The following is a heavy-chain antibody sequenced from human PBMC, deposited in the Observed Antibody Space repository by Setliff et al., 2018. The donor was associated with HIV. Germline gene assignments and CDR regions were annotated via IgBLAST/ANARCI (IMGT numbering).Heavy chain of an antibody. D-gene: IGHD4-17*01. CDR2: ISFSGNTI. CDR3: ARAKIGPYGDSTYYYGLDV. V-gene: IGHV3-11*01. Sequence: LRLSCAASGFIFSDHYMSWICQAPGKGLEWVAYISFSGNTIYYTDSVKGRFTISRDNTRNSLYLQMNSLRADDTAVYYCARAKIGPYGDSTYYYGLDVWGQGTTVTV. J-gene: IGHJ6*02. CDR1: GFIFSDHY.